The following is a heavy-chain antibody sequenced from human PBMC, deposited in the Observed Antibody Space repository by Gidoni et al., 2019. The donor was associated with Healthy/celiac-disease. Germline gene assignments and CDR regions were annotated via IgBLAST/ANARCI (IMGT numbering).Heavy chain of an antibody. J-gene: IGHJ2*01. V-gene: IGHV3-11*05. CDR1: GFTFSDYY. D-gene: IGHD3-22*01. CDR2: ISSSSSYT. Sequence: QVQLVESGGGLVKPGGSLRLSCAASGFTFSDYYMSWIRQAPGKGLEWVSYISSSSSYTNYADSVKGRFTISRDNAKNSLYLQANSLRAEDTAVYYCARSAHYYYYDSSGPNWYFDLWDRGTLVTVSS. CDR3: ARSAHYYYYDSSGPNWYFDL.